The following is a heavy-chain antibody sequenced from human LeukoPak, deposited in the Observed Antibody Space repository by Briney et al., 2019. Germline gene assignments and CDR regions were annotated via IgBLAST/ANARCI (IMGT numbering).Heavy chain of an antibody. Sequence: GGSLRLSCAASGFTFSSYEMNWVRQAPGKGLEWVSYISSSGSTIYYADSVKGRFTISRDNAKNSLYLQMNSLRAENTAVYYCASSGGNTLDDAFDIWGQGTMVTVSS. CDR2: ISSSGSTI. V-gene: IGHV3-48*03. CDR3: ASSGGNTLDDAFDI. D-gene: IGHD2-15*01. CDR1: GFTFSSYE. J-gene: IGHJ3*02.